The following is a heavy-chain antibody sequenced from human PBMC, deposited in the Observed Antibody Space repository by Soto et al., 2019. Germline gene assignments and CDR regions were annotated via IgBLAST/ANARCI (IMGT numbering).Heavy chain of an antibody. D-gene: IGHD6-6*01. J-gene: IGHJ6*02. CDR1: GGSFSNYG. CDR2: FIPVFGTP. Sequence: SVKVSCKASGGSFSNYGISWVRQAPGQGLEWMGGFIPVFGTPNYAQKFQGRVTITADESTTTAYMELTGLKSEDTAVYYCAGPTIATRTGHAASVPYYYGLEVWGQGTTVTVSS. CDR3: AGPTIATRTGHAASVPYYYGLEV. V-gene: IGHV1-69*13.